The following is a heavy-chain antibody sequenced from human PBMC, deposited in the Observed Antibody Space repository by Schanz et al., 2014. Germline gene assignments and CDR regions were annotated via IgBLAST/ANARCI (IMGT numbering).Heavy chain of an antibody. D-gene: IGHD1-1*01. Sequence: EVQLVESGGGLVQPGGSLRLSCAASGFTFSDSWMHWVRQAPGKGLVWVSRTSNDGSFTTFADSVKGRFTISRDNAKNTLYLQMNSLRAEDTAVYYCVRDAGRDGYNLAFDVWGQGTLVTVSS. CDR2: TSNDGSFT. V-gene: IGHV3-74*01. CDR3: VRDAGRDGYNLAFDV. CDR1: GFTFSDSW. J-gene: IGHJ3*01.